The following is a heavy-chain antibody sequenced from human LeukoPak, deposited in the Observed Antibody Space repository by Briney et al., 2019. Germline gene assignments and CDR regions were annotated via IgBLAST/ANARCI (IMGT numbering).Heavy chain of an antibody. V-gene: IGHV1-69*05. J-gene: IGHJ6*03. CDR3: AGGPCYDYMDV. CDR2: IIPIYGTA. Sequence: SVTVSFTASGGTFTSYAISWVRQAPGQGLEWMGGIIPIYGTANYAQKFQGRVTITTDESTSTAYMELSMLGSEDAAVYYGAGGPCYDYMDVWGKGTTVTVSS. CDR1: GGTFTSYA.